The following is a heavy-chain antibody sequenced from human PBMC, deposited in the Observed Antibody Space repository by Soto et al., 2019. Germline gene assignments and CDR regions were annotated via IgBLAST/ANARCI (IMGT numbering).Heavy chain of an antibody. CDR3: ANAPIQLWSPHFDY. J-gene: IGHJ4*02. D-gene: IGHD5-18*01. V-gene: IGHV3-23*01. CDR1: GFTFSSYA. Sequence: EVQMLESGGGLVQPGGSLRLSCAASGFTFSSYAMSWVRRATGKVLEWFSASSGSGGSTYYADSVKGRFTISSYNSKNTLYLQRTSLRAEYTAGYYCANAPIQLWSPHFDYWGQVTLVTVSS. CDR2: SSGSGGST.